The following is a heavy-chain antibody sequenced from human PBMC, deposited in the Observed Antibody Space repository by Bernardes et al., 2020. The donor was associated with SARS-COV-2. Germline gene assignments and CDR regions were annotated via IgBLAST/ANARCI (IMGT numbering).Heavy chain of an antibody. D-gene: IGHD3-3*01. J-gene: IGHJ4*02. CDR1: GFTFSSHG. Sequence: GGSLRLSCAASGFTFSSHGMSWVRQAPGKGLEWVSAISAGGGSTYYAESVMGRFTISRDNSDNTLYLQMNSLRAEDTAVYYCAKDFLRFSEWFTYWGQGTLVSVSS. CDR3: AKDFLRFSEWFTY. V-gene: IGHV3-23*01. CDR2: ISAGGGST.